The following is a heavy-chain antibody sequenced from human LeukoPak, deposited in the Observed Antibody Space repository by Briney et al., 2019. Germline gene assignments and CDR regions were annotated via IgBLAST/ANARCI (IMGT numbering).Heavy chain of an antibody. V-gene: IGHV4-34*01. CDR1: GGSFSGYY. J-gene: IGHJ4*02. D-gene: IGHD2-2*01. CDR2: INHSGST. CDR3: ARAGYCSSTSCPGGDY. Sequence: PSETLSLTCAVYGGSFSGYYWSWIRQPPGKGLEWIGEINHSGSTNYNPSLKSRVTISVDTSKNQFSLKLSSVTAADTAVYYCARAGYCSSTSCPGGDYWGQGTLVTVSS.